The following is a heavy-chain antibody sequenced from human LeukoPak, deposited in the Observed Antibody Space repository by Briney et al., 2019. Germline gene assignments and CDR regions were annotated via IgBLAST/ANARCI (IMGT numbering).Heavy chain of an antibody. D-gene: IGHD4-11*01. Sequence: KPSETLSLTCTVSGGSISSGGHYWSWIRQHPGKGLECIGYIYYTGSSYYNPSLSSRLTISVDASKNQFSLRLCSVTAADTAVYYCARVTNAVGWYFDIWGRGTLVTVSS. CDR3: ARVTNAVGWYFDI. CDR1: GGSISSGGHY. J-gene: IGHJ2*01. CDR2: IYYTGSS. V-gene: IGHV4-31*03.